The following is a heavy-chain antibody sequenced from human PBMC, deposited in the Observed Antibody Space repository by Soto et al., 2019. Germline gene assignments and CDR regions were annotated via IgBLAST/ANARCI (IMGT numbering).Heavy chain of an antibody. D-gene: IGHD3-16*02. CDR3: AKASTYEYVWGSFRYYFDH. Sequence: LRLSCEASGFTFSTYAMSWVRQAPGKGLEWVSGISGSGDRTHYADSVKGRFSISRDNSQNTLHLQMNSLRAEDTAVYYCAKASTYEYVWGSFRYYFDHWGQGALVTVSS. J-gene: IGHJ4*02. CDR1: GFTFSTYA. V-gene: IGHV3-23*01. CDR2: ISGSGDRT.